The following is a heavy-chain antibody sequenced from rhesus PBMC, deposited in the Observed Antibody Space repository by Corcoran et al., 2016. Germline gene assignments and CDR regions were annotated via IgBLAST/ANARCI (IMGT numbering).Heavy chain of an antibody. D-gene: IGHD5-12*01. CDR2: IRNKASGGTA. Sequence: EVQLVESGGGLVQPGWSRRVSCAAAGFTVSDYYMQWVLQAPAKGPEWVGFIRNKASGGTAEYAASVKGRFTISRDDSKSIASLQMNSLKTEDTAGYYCARGYSYYYGLDSWGQGVVVTVSS. J-gene: IGHJ6*01. CDR1: GFTVSDYY. V-gene: IGHV3-116*01. CDR3: ARGYSYYYGLDS.